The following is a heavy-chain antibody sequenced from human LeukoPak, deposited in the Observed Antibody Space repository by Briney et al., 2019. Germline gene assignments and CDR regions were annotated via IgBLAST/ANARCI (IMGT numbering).Heavy chain of an antibody. CDR2: IVYSGST. J-gene: IGHJ4*02. D-gene: IGHD4-23*01. V-gene: IGHV4-39*01. CDR1: GGSISSSSYY. Sequence: PSETLSLTCTVSGGSISSSSYYWGWIRQPPGKGLEWIGSIVYSGSTYYNPSLKSRLTISVDTSKNQFSLKLSSVTAADSAVYYCARQGDGGRAYDHWDQGTLVTVSS. CDR3: ARQGDGGRAYDH.